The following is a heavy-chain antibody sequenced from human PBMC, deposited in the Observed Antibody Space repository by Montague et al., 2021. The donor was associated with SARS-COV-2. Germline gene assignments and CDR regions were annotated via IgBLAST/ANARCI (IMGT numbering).Heavy chain of an antibody. J-gene: IGHJ4*02. CDR3: VRYSGWFYFDF. V-gene: IGHV6-1*01. CDR1: GDSVSRHSVA. D-gene: IGHD6-19*01. Sequence: CAISGDSVSRHSVAWSWIRQSPPRGLEWLGRTYYRSKWYSDYAPSVRGRLTVNPDASKNEFSLELNYVTPEDTAVYYCVRYSGWFYFDFWGQGTLVTVSS. CDR2: TYYRSKWYS.